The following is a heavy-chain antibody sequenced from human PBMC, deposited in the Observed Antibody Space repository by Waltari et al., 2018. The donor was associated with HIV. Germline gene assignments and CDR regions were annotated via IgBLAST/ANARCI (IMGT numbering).Heavy chain of an antibody. Sequence: EVQLVESGGDLLKPGGCLRLSCAASGFTLNGVCMSWVRKAPGKGLEWVGRIKTKGEGGATDYAAAVKGRFTISRDDSKNTVYLQMNSLKIEDTAVYYCTSEEDYGSGSHFDYWGQGTLVTVSS. D-gene: IGHD3-10*01. CDR2: IKTKGEGGAT. CDR1: GFTLNGVC. V-gene: IGHV3-15*01. CDR3: TSEEDYGSGSHFDY. J-gene: IGHJ4*02.